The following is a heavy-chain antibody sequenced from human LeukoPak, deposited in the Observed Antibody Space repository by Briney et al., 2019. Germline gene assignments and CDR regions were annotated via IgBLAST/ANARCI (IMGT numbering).Heavy chain of an antibody. CDR2: ISYDGSNE. CDR1: GFTFSSFG. CDR3: ARDRGWVVAASRGMDV. D-gene: IGHD2-15*01. Sequence: GGSLRLSRAASGFTFSSFGMHWVRQAPGKGLEWVAAISYDGSNEHHADSEKRRFTIARDSSKTTLHLQMNSLRAEDTAMYYCARDRGWVVAASRGMDVWGQGTTVTVS. V-gene: IGHV3-30*03. J-gene: IGHJ6*02.